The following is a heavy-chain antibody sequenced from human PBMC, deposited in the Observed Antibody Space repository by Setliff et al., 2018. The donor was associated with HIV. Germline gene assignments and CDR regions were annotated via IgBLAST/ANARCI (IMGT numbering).Heavy chain of an antibody. CDR3: ARNPDTSGYLYYYYYMDV. J-gene: IGHJ6*03. V-gene: IGHV1-24*01. CDR1: GFTLNEVS. CDR2: FDPQDGET. D-gene: IGHD3-22*01. Sequence: ASVKVSCKVSGFTLNEVSIHWVRQAPGKGLEWMGYFDPQDGETVYAQKFQGRVTMTEDTSTDTAYMELSGLRSEDTAVYYCARNPDTSGYLYYYYYMDVWGKGTTVTVSS.